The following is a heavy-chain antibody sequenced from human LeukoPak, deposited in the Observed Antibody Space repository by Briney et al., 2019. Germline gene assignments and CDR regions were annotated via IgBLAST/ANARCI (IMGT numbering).Heavy chain of an antibody. J-gene: IGHJ4*02. D-gene: IGHD3-10*01. CDR2: IWYDGSNK. CDR3: ARGPGFGEPPYYFDY. Sequence: PGGSLRLSCAASGFTFSSYGMHWVRQAPGKGLEWVAVIWYDGSNKYYADSVKGRLTISRDNSKNTLYLQMNSLRAEDTAVYYCARGPGFGEPPYYFDYWGQGTLVTVSS. CDR1: GFTFSSYG. V-gene: IGHV3-33*08.